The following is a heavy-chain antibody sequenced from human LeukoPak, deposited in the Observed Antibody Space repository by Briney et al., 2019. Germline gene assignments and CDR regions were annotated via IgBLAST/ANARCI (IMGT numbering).Heavy chain of an antibody. CDR2: ISSSSSYI. CDR1: GFTFSSYS. V-gene: IGHV3-21*01. J-gene: IGHJ6*02. Sequence: GGSLRLSCAASGFTFSSYSMNWVRQAPGKGLEWVSSISSSSSYIYYADSVKGRFTIPRDNAKNSLYLQMNSLRAEDTAVYYCARGPPGYYDFWSGYDYYGMDVWGQGTTVTVSS. CDR3: ARGPPGYYDFWSGYDYYGMDV. D-gene: IGHD3-3*01.